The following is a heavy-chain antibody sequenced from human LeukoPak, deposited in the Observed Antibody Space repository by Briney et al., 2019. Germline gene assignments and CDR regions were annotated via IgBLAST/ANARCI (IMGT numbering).Heavy chain of an antibody. J-gene: IGHJ6*02. CDR2: INAGNGNT. Sequence: ASVKVSCKASGYTFTGYYMHWVRQAPGQRLEWMGWINAGNGNTKYSQKFQGRVTITRDTSASTAYMELSSLRSEDTAVYYCARGAPMAYYYYGMDVWGQGTTVTVSS. CDR1: GYTFTGYY. V-gene: IGHV1-3*01. D-gene: IGHD3-10*01. CDR3: ARGAPMAYYYYGMDV.